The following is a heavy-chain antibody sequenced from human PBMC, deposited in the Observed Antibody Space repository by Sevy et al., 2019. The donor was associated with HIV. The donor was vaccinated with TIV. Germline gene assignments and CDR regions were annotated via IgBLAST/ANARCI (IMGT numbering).Heavy chain of an antibody. CDR2: IIPIFGTA. D-gene: IGHD6-19*01. Sequence: ASVKVSCKASGGTFSSYAISWVRQAPGQGLEWMGGIIPIFGTANDAQKFQGRVTITADESTSTAYMELSSLRSEDTAVYYCARAADVGYSSGWYSIWFDPWGQGTLVTVSS. V-gene: IGHV1-69*13. CDR1: GGTFSSYA. CDR3: ARAADVGYSSGWYSIWFDP. J-gene: IGHJ5*02.